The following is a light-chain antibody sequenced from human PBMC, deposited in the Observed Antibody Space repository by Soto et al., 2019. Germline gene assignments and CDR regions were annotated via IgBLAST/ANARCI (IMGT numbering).Light chain of an antibody. J-gene: IGKJ2*01. Sequence: EIVLTQSPGTLSLSPRERATLSCRASQTISGSYLAWYRQKPGQAPRLLIFAASSRATGIPDRFSGSVSGRDFTLSISRLEPEDFAVYFCQQYGSSPYTFGQGTKLEIK. CDR2: AAS. CDR1: QTISGSY. V-gene: IGKV3-20*01. CDR3: QQYGSSPYT.